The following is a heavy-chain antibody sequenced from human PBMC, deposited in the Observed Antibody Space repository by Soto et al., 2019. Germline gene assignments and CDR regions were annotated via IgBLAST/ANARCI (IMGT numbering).Heavy chain of an antibody. J-gene: IGHJ5*02. V-gene: IGHV1-2*04. CDR2: INPNSGGT. CDR1: GYTFTGYY. CDR3: ARESPGIAVADTNWIDP. D-gene: IGHD6-19*01. Sequence: ASVKVSCKASGYTFTGYYMHWVRQVPGQGLEWMGWINPNSGGTNYAQKFQGWVTMTRDTSISTAYMELSRLRSDDTAVYYCARESPGIAVADTNWIDPWGQGTLVTVSS.